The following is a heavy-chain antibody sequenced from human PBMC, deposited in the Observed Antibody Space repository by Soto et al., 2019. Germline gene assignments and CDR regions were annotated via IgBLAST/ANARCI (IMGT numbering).Heavy chain of an antibody. D-gene: IGHD2-2*01. CDR3: ARFPRYCSSTSCYQLAGYYYGMDV. V-gene: IGHV4-34*01. CDR2: INHSGST. Sequence: VQLQQWGAGLLKPSETLSLTCAVYGGSFSGYYWSWIRQPPGKGLEWIGEINHSGSTNYNPSLKSRVTISVDTSKNQFSLKLSSVTAADTAVYYCARFPRYCSSTSCYQLAGYYYGMDVWGQGTTVTVSS. CDR1: GGSFSGYY. J-gene: IGHJ6*02.